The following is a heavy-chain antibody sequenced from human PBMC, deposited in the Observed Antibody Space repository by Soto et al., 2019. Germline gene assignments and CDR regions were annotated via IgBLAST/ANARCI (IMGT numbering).Heavy chain of an antibody. Sequence: QVQLVQSGAEVKKPGASVKVSCKASGYTFTSYGISWVRQAPGQGLEWMGWISADNGNTNYAQKLQGRVTMTTDTSTSTAYMELGNLITDGTTADYVAIRTTVATGSGWGHGTLGTVSS. D-gene: IGHD4-17*01. CDR3: AIRTTVATGSG. J-gene: IGHJ4*01. V-gene: IGHV1-18*01. CDR2: ISADNGNT. CDR1: GYTFTSYG.